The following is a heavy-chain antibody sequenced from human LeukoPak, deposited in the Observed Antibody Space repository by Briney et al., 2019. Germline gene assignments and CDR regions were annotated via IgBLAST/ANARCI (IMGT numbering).Heavy chain of an antibody. J-gene: IGHJ5*02. D-gene: IGHD5-18*01. V-gene: IGHV4-39*01. CDR3: ARHAYSYGRNWFDP. Sequence: PSKTLSLTCTVSGGSISSSSYYWGWIRQPPGKGLEWIGSIYYSGSTYYNPSLKSRVTISVDTSKNQFSLKLSSVTAADTAVYYCARHAYSYGRNWFDPWGQGTLVTVSS. CDR2: IYYSGST. CDR1: GGSISSSSYY.